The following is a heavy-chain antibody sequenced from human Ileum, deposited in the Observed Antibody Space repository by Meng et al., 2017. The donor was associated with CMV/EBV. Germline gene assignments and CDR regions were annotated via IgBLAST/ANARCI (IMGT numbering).Heavy chain of an antibody. Sequence: GFTFSSNGMDRGGQAPGKGLEWVAFIRYDGSNKYYADSVKGRFTISRDNSKNTLYLQMNSLRAEDTAVYYCAKDLRVAARPGWFDPWGQGTLVTVSS. CDR1: GFTFSSNG. D-gene: IGHD6-6*01. V-gene: IGHV3-30*02. CDR3: AKDLRVAARPGWFDP. J-gene: IGHJ5*02. CDR2: IRYDGSNK.